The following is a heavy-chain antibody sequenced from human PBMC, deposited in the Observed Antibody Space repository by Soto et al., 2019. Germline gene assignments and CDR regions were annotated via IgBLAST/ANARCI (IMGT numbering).Heavy chain of an antibody. CDR2: INPNSGGT. V-gene: IGHV1-2*04. CDR3: ARADIVVVPAAKEYYYYGMDV. Sequence: ASVKVSCKASGYTFTGYYMHWVRQAPGQGLEWMGWINPNSGGTNYAQKFQGWVTMTRDTSISTAYMELSRLRSDGTAVYYCARADIVVVPAAKEYYYYGMDVWGQGTTVTVSS. D-gene: IGHD2-2*01. CDR1: GYTFTGYY. J-gene: IGHJ6*02.